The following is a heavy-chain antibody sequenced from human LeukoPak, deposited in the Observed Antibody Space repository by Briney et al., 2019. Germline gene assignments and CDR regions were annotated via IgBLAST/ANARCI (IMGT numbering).Heavy chain of an antibody. CDR2: INAGNGNT. CDR1: GYTFTSYA. V-gene: IGHV1-3*01. J-gene: IGHJ6*02. D-gene: IGHD5-18*01. CDR3: AREEYSYGLGLDHYYYGMDV. Sequence: ASVKVSCKASGYTFTSYAMHWVRQAPGQRLEWMGWINAGNGNTKYSQKFQGRVTITRDTSASTAYMELSSLRSEDTAVYYCAREEYSYGLGLDHYYYGMDVWGQGTTVTVSS.